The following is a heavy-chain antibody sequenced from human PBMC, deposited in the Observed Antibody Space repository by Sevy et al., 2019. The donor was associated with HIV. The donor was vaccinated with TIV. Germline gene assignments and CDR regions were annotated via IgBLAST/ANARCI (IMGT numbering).Heavy chain of an antibody. Sequence: ASVKVSCKASGYTFTGYSMHWVRQAPGQGLEWMGWINPNSGGTNYAQKFQGRVTMTRDTSISTAYMELSRLKFDDTAVYYCARVWNSDYYDSSGPNWFDPCGQGTLVTVSS. V-gene: IGHV1-2*02. CDR3: ARVWNSDYYDSSGPNWFDP. CDR1: GYTFTGYS. CDR2: INPNSGGT. J-gene: IGHJ5*02. D-gene: IGHD3-22*01.